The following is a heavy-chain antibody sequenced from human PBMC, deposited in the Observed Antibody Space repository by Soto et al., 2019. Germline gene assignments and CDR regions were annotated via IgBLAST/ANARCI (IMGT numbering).Heavy chain of an antibody. CDR3: AREVQPVVRREYDY. CDR1: GFTFSTCT. CDR2: IGSGGSP. Sequence: EVQLVESGGGLVKPGGSLRLSCAVSGFTFSTCTMNWVRQAPGKGLEWVSSIGSGGSPYYADSVKGRFTISRDNAKNSLYLQMNSQRAEDTAVYYCAREVQPVVRREYDYWGQGTLVTVSS. D-gene: IGHD2-15*01. V-gene: IGHV3-21*06. J-gene: IGHJ4*02.